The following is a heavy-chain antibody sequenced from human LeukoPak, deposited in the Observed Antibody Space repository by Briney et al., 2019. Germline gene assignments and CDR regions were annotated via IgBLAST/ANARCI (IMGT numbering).Heavy chain of an antibody. Sequence: ASVKVSCKASGYTFINYALNWVRQAPGQGLEWMGWINPDNGNTKYSPKFQGRVTITRDTSANIVYMELSSLRSEDRAVYYCARHDYDSRRNWFDPWGQGTLVTVSS. J-gene: IGHJ5*02. CDR3: ARHDYDSRRNWFDP. D-gene: IGHD3-22*01. V-gene: IGHV1-3*01. CDR2: INPDNGNT. CDR1: GYTFINYA.